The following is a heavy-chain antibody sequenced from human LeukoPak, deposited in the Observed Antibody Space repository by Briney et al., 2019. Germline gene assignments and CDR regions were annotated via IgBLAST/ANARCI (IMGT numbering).Heavy chain of an antibody. Sequence: GGSLRLSXAASGFTFSSYEMNWVRQAPGKGLEWVSYISSSGSTIYYADSVKGRFTISRDNAKNSLYLQMNSLRAEDTAVYYCASRLYGDAFDIWGQGTMVTVSS. J-gene: IGHJ3*02. V-gene: IGHV3-48*03. CDR2: ISSSGSTI. CDR1: GFTFSSYE. CDR3: ASRLYGDAFDI. D-gene: IGHD4-17*01.